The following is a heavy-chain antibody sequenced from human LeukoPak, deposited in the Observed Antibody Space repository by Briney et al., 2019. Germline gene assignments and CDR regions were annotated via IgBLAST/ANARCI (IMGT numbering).Heavy chain of an antibody. D-gene: IGHD6-13*01. CDR2: IYHSGST. Sequence: PSETLSLTCTVSGGSISSGSYYWSWIRQPPGKGLEWIGSIYHSGSTYYNPSLKSRVTISVDTSKNQFSLKLSSVTAADTAVYYCARYALYSSSWIDYWGQGTLVTVSS. V-gene: IGHV4-39*07. CDR3: ARYALYSSSWIDY. CDR1: GGSISSGSYY. J-gene: IGHJ4*02.